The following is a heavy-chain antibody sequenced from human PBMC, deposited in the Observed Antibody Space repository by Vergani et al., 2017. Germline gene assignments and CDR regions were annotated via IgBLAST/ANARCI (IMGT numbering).Heavy chain of an antibody. CDR3: AEALVSRYDISGYCFDY. CDR1: GGTFSSYA. Sequence: QVQLVQSGAEVKKPGSSVKVSCKASGGTFSSYAISWVRQAPGQGLEWMGGIIPIFGTANYAQKFQGRVTITADESTSTAYMELSSLRSEDTAVYYCAEALVSRYDISGYCFDYWGQGTLVTVSS. J-gene: IGHJ4*02. D-gene: IGHD3-22*01. CDR2: IIPIFGTA. V-gene: IGHV1-69*01.